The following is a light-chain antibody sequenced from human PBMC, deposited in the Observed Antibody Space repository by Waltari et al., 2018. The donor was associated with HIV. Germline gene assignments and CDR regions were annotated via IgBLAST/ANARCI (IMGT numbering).Light chain of an antibody. V-gene: IGLV2-23*02. J-gene: IGLJ3*02. CDR3: CSYAGSVTYWV. CDR2: EVT. Sequence: SVSGSPGQSISISCTGTSNDVGIYDLVSWYQHHPGKAPKLVIYEVTKRPSGVSNRFSGSKSGNSASLTISGLQAEDEADYFCCSYAGSVTYWVFGGGTKVTVL. CDR1: SNDVGIYDL.